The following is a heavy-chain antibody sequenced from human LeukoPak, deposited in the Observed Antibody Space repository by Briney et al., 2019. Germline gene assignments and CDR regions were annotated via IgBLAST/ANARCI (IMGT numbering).Heavy chain of an antibody. Sequence: PSETLSLTCAVYGGSFSGYYWSWIRQPPGKGLEWIGEINHSGSTNYNPSLKSRVTISVDTSKNQFSLKLSSVTAADTAVYYCARVSFSLHRGGYYGQSSYFDYWGQGTLVTVSS. J-gene: IGHJ4*02. D-gene: IGHD1-26*01. CDR3: ARVSFSLHRGGYYGQSSYFDY. CDR2: INHSGST. V-gene: IGHV4-34*01. CDR1: GGSFSGYY.